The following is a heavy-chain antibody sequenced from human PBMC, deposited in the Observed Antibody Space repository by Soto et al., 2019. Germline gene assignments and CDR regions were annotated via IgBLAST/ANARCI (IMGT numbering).Heavy chain of an antibody. V-gene: IGHV1-2*04. CDR2: INPNSGGT. CDR1: GYTFTGYY. D-gene: IGHD6-19*01. J-gene: IGHJ6*02. Sequence: ASVKVSCKASGYTFTGYYMHWVRQAPGQGLEWMGWINPNSGGTNYAQKFQGWVTMTRDTSISTAYMELSRLRSDDTAAYYCARDGIAVAGTIDYYYGMDVWGQGTTVTVSS. CDR3: ARDGIAVAGTIDYYYGMDV.